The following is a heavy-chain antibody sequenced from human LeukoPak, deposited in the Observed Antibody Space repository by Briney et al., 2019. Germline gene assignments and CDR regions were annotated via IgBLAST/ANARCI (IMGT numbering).Heavy chain of an antibody. D-gene: IGHD3-3*01. J-gene: IGHJ3*02. CDR2: IFYSGST. CDR1: GGSISSSSYY. Sequence: PSETLSLTCTVSGGSISSSSYYWGWIRQPPGKGLEWIGSIFYSGSTYYNPSLKSRVTISVDKSKNQFSLKLSSVTAADTAVYYCARGLPDFWSGYRPTDAFDIWGQGTMVTVSS. CDR3: ARGLPDFWSGYRPTDAFDI. V-gene: IGHV4-39*07.